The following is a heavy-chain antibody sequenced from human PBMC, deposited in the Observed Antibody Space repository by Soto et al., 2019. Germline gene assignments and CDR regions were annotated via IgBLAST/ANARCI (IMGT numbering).Heavy chain of an antibody. D-gene: IGHD3-10*01. CDR1: GGTFNGYG. V-gene: IGHV1-69*06. Sequence: QVQLVQSGAVVKKPGSSVEVSCKASGGTFNGYGISWVRQAPGQGLEWMGGTVSVFDTSKYAPRFQGRVTITAEKSTSTAYMELSSVRSEDTAIYFCARGVSNSGAYYTGRSAYDLWGQGTLVIVSS. CDR3: ARGVSNSGAYYTGRSAYDL. CDR2: TVSVFDTS. J-gene: IGHJ3*01.